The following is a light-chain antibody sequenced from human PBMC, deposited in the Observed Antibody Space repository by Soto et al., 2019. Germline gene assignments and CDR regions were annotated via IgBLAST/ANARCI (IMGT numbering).Light chain of an antibody. CDR1: SSNIGAGYD. CDR3: QSYDSSLSGSV. V-gene: IGLV1-40*01. Sequence: QSVLKRAASVTGAAGQWGPISCTGSSSNIGAGYDVHWYQQLPGTAPKLLIYGNSNRPSGVPDRFSGSKSGTSASLAITGLQAEDEADYYCQSYDSSLSGSVFGIGTKVTVL. CDR2: GNS. J-gene: IGLJ1*01.